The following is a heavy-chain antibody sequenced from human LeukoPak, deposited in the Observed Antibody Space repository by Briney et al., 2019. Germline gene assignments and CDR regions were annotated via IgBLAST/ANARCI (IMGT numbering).Heavy chain of an antibody. CDR1: GYNFPKSW. CDR2: VYPDGSRT. CDR3: ARPDYFASHD. J-gene: IGHJ4*02. Sequence: RESLKISCKASGYNFPKSWIGWVRQMPGKGLEWMAIVYPDGSRTKYSPSFQGQVTISADKSINTAYLQWSSLRASDTAMYYCARPDYFASHDWGQGTLVTVSS. D-gene: IGHD2/OR15-2a*01. V-gene: IGHV5-51*01.